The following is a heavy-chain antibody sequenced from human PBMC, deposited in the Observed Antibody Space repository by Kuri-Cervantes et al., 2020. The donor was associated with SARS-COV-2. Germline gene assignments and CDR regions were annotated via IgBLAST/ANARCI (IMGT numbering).Heavy chain of an antibody. CDR3: ASANYDVLTGYPDFDY. CDR2: IYYTGST. CDR1: GYSISNDYY. J-gene: IGHJ4*02. Sequence: GSLRLSCEVFGYSISNDYYWGWIRQPPGKGLEWIGYIYYTGSTYYNPSLRGRVTISMDTSKNRFSLKLSPVTAADTAFYFCASANYDVLTGYPDFDYWGQETLVTVSS. V-gene: IGHV4-38-2*01. D-gene: IGHD3-9*01.